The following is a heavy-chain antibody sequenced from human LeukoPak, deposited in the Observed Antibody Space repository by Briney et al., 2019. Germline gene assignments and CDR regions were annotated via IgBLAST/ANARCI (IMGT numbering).Heavy chain of an antibody. V-gene: IGHV4-38-2*01. Sequence: SETLSLTCAVSGYSVSSGYYWGWIRQPPGKGLEWIGSIFYSESAYHNPSLRSRVTISLDTSKNQFSLNLRSATAADTAVYYCASSSWSGSYFDYWGQETLVTVSS. CDR1: GYSVSSGYY. CDR3: ASSSWSGSYFDY. J-gene: IGHJ4*02. D-gene: IGHD6-13*01. CDR2: IFYSESA.